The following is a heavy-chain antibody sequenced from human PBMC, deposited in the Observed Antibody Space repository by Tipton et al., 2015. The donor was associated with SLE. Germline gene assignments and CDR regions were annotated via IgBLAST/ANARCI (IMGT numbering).Heavy chain of an antibody. D-gene: IGHD2-21*02. Sequence: SLRLSCSTSGFTFGDYGMTWVRQVPGKGLEWVSGIYWNGRNAGYADAVKGRFTISRDKAKNSLYLQMNSLGVDDSALYYCAKEGHIVVVTDWGQGTLVTVSS. CDR1: GFTFGDYG. CDR3: AKEGHIVVVTD. CDR2: IYWNGRNA. J-gene: IGHJ4*02. V-gene: IGHV3-20*04.